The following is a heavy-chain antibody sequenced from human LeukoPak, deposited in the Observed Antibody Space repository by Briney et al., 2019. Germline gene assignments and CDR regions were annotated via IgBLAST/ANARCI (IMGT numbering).Heavy chain of an antibody. Sequence: SQTLALTCAISGDSVSINSATGNWIRQSPSRGLEWLGRTYYRSKWSSDYAVSVKGRIPINPDTSKNPFYLQMKAVTPDDPAVYYCARYYRDYFHPWGQETLVSVSS. V-gene: IGHV6-1*01. CDR2: TYYRSKWSS. CDR1: GDSVSINSAT. J-gene: IGHJ4*02. D-gene: IGHD3-16*02. CDR3: ARYYRDYFHP.